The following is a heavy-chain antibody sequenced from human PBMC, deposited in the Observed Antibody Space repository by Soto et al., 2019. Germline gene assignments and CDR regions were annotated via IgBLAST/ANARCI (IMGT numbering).Heavy chain of an antibody. D-gene: IGHD6-19*01. CDR2: ISGSGGST. V-gene: IGHV3-23*01. J-gene: IGHJ6*03. Sequence: EVQLLESGGGLVQPGGSLRLSCAASGFTFSSYAMSWVRQAPGKGLEWVSAISGSGGSTYYADSVKGRFTIPRDNSKNTLYLQMNSLRAEDTAVYYCAKGAVALNYCYYYMDVWGKGTTVTVSS. CDR3: AKGAVALNYCYYYMDV. CDR1: GFTFSSYA.